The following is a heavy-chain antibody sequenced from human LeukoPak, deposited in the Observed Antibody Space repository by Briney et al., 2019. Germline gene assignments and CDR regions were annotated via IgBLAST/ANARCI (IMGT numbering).Heavy chain of an antibody. Sequence: SETLSLTCTVSGVSISSYDWSWIRQPPGKGLEWIGYIYYSGSTNYNPSLKSRVTISVDTSKNQFSLKLSSVTAADTAVYYCARPWADYYDSSGSRWYFDLWGRGTLVTVSS. D-gene: IGHD3-22*01. V-gene: IGHV4-59*08. CDR3: ARPWADYYDSSGSRWYFDL. CDR2: IYYSGST. CDR1: GVSISSYD. J-gene: IGHJ2*01.